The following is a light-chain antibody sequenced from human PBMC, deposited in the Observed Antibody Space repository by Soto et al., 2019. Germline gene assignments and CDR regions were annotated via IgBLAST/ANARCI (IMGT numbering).Light chain of an antibody. V-gene: IGKV1-39*01. Sequence: DIQMTQSPSSLSASVGDRVTITCRASQSISGYLNWYQQKPGKAPNLLIYAASSLQSGVPSRFSGSGSGTDFTLTSNSLHPEDFATYYCQQSYSTPITFGQGTRLEIK. CDR2: AAS. CDR1: QSISGY. J-gene: IGKJ5*01. CDR3: QQSYSTPIT.